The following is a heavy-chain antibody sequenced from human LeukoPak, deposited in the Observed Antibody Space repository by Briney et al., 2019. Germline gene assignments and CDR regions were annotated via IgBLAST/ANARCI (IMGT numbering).Heavy chain of an antibody. CDR1: GGTFSSYA. Sequence: SVKVSCKASGGTFSSYAISWVRQAPGQGLEWMGGLIPIFGTSNYAQKFQGRVTITADESTSTAYMELSSLRSEDTAVYYCARGEYCSSTSCYVYDFWSGYYYWGQGTLVTVSS. J-gene: IGHJ4*02. V-gene: IGHV1-69*13. CDR2: LIPIFGTS. CDR3: ARGEYCSSTSCYVYDFWSGYYY. D-gene: IGHD2-2*01.